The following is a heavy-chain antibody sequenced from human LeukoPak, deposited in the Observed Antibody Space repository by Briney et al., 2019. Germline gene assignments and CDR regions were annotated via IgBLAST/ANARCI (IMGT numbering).Heavy chain of an antibody. CDR2: ISGSGGST. CDR3: AKDQWLLPYFDY. J-gene: IGHJ4*02. D-gene: IGHD3-22*01. V-gene: IGHV3-23*01. Sequence: GGSLRLSCAASGFTFSSYAMSWDRQAPGKGLEWVSAISGSGGSTYYADSVKGRFTISRDNSKNTLYLQMNSLRAEDTAVYYCAKDQWLLPYFDYWGQGTLVTVSS. CDR1: GFTFSSYA.